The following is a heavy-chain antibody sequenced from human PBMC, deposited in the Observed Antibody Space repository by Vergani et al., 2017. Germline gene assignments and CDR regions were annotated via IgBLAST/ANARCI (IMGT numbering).Heavy chain of an antibody. Sequence: EVQLVQSGAEVKKPGATVKISCKVSGYTFTDYYMHWVQQAPGKGLEWMGLVDPEDGETIYAEKFQGRVTITADTSTDTAYMELSSLRSEDTAVYYCATVEYGDYGVSRIQDQFDDWGQGTLVTVSS. V-gene: IGHV1-69-2*01. CDR2: VDPEDGET. CDR3: ATVEYGDYGVSRIQDQFDD. CDR1: GYTFTDYY. D-gene: IGHD4-17*01. J-gene: IGHJ4*02.